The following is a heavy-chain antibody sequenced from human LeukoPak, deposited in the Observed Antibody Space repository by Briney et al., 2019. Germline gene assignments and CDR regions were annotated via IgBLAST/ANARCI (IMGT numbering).Heavy chain of an antibody. CDR2: ISGDGGST. CDR3: AKGIAAAGLTDY. CDR1: GFTFDDYA. Sequence: GGSPRLSCAASGFTFDDYAMHWVRQAPGKGLEWVSLISGDGGSTYYADSVKGRFTISRDNSKNSLYLQMNSLRTEDTALYYCAKGIAAAGLTDYWGQGTLVTVSS. J-gene: IGHJ4*02. V-gene: IGHV3-43*02. D-gene: IGHD6-13*01.